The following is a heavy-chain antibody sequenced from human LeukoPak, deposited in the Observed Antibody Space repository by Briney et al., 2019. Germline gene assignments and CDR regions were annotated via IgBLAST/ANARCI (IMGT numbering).Heavy chain of an antibody. CDR1: GGSFSGYY. V-gene: IGHV4-34*01. CDR3: ARGRYVWGSYRPFDY. Sequence: SETLSLTRAVYGGSFSGYYWSWIRQPPGKGLEWIGEINHSGSTNYNPSLTSRVTISVETSKNQFSLKLSSVTAADTAVYYCARGRYVWGSYRPFDYWGEGALVSVSP. D-gene: IGHD3-16*02. J-gene: IGHJ4*02. CDR2: INHSGST.